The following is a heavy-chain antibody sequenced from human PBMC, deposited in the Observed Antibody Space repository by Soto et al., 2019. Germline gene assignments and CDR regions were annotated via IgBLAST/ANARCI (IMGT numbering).Heavy chain of an antibody. J-gene: IGHJ6*02. CDR3: ARSSGWTYYYSGMDV. D-gene: IGHD6-19*01. V-gene: IGHV3-53*01. CDR1: GLTVSSNY. CDR2: IYSGGST. Sequence: EVQLVESGGGLIQPGGSLRLSCVASGLTVSSNYMSWVRQAPGKGLEWVSVIYSGGSTYYADSVKGRFTISRDNSKNPLCLPRSSLRAEDTAVDYCARSSGWTYYYSGMDVWGQGTTVTVSS.